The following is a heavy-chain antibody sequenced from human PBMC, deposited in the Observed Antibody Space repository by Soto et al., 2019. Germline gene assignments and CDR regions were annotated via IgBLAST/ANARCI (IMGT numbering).Heavy chain of an antibody. J-gene: IGHJ3*02. V-gene: IGHV1-18*01. Sequence: ASVKVSCKASGYTFTHYGVSWVRQAPGQGLEWMGWISPYNGNSXYAQNRQGXVIMTTDTSTSTAYMELRSLRSDDTAVYYXAKGSNDFXSGSLATGDSFDIWGQGTMVTVSS. CDR2: ISPYNGNS. D-gene: IGHD3-3*01. CDR1: GYTFTHYG. CDR3: AKGSNDFXSGSLATGDSFDI.